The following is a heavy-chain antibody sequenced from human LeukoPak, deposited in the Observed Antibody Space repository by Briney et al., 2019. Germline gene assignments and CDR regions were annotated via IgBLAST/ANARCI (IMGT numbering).Heavy chain of an antibody. CDR3: ARRGEF. Sequence: SETLSLTCTVSGGSISSYYWTWIRQPAGKGLEWIGRIYTSGSTNYNPSLKSRVTISIDTSKNQFSLKLNSVTAADTAVYYCARRGEFWGQGILVTVSS. J-gene: IGHJ4*02. V-gene: IGHV4-4*07. D-gene: IGHD3-16*01. CDR2: IYTSGST. CDR1: GGSISSYY.